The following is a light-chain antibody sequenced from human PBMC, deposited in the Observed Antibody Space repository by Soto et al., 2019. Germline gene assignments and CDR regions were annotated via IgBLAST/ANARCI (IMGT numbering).Light chain of an antibody. CDR1: QSLLHNNGYNY. CDR2: LGS. J-gene: IGKJ2*02. Sequence: EIVMTQSPLSLPVTPGEPASISCRSSQSLLHNNGYNYLDWYLQKPGQSPQFLIYLGSIRASGVPDRFSGSRSGADFTLKISRVEAADVGVYYCLQALQTSWTFGQGTKLEIK. V-gene: IGKV2-28*01. CDR3: LQALQTSWT.